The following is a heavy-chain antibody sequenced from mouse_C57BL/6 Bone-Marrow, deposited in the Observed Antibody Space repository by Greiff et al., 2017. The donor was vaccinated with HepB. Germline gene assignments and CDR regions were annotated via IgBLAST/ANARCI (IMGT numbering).Heavy chain of an antibody. D-gene: IGHD2-12*01. CDR1: GYTFTSYW. CDR3: ARRDYSNDGGYFDV. CDR2: IDPSDSYT. J-gene: IGHJ1*03. Sequence: QVQLQQPGAELVKPGASVKLSCKASGYTFTSYWMQWVKQRPGQGLEWIGEIDPSDSYTNYNQKFKGKATLTVDTSSSTAYMQLSSLTSEDSAVYYCARRDYSNDGGYFDVWGTGTTVTVSS. V-gene: IGHV1-50*01.